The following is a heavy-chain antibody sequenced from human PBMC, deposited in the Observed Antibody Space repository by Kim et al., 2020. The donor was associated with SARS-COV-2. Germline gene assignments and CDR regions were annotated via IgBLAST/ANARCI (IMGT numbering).Heavy chain of an antibody. D-gene: IGHD3-10*01. J-gene: IGHJ4*02. V-gene: IGHV3-43*02. CDR2: IRGDGDST. Sequence: GGSLRLSCAASGFEFNDYAMHWVRQAPGKGLEWVSLIRGDGDSTYYSESVKGRFTISKDKSKNSVYLQMNSLRTEDTAVYYCARDWGFGKLFSSVYFNFWGQGTQVTVSS. CDR3: ARDWGFGKLFSSVYFNF. CDR1: GFEFNDYA.